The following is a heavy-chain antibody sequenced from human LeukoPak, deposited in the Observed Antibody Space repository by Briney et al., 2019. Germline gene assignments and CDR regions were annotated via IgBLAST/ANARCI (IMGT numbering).Heavy chain of an antibody. Sequence: ASVTVSCKASGYTFRNYYIHWVRQAPGHGLEYMGWINFNRGDTNYAEKFQGRVTMTRDTSIDTVHMDLSSLRSDDTALYYCARDKSNGIGIVYWGQGTPVTVSS. CDR1: GYTFRNYY. V-gene: IGHV1-2*02. J-gene: IGHJ4*02. CDR3: ARDKSNGIGIVY. D-gene: IGHD1-26*01. CDR2: INFNRGDT.